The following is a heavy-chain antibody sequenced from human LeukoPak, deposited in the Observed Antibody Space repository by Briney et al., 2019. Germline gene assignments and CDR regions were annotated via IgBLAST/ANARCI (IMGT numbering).Heavy chain of an antibody. CDR1: GFTFSSYW. Sequence: GGSLRLSCAASGFTFSSYWMHWVRQAPGKGLVWVSRINSDGSSTSYADSVKGRFTISRDNAKNTLYLQMNSLRAEDTAVYYCARAYYYGSGSYAYDYWGQGTLVTVSS. CDR3: ARAYYYGSGSYAYDY. CDR2: INSDGSST. V-gene: IGHV3-74*01. J-gene: IGHJ4*02. D-gene: IGHD3-10*01.